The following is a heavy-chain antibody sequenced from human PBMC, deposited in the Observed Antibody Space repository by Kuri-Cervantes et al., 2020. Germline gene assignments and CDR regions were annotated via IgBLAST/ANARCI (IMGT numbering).Heavy chain of an antibody. D-gene: IGHD1-26*01. CDR3: ARDRRCGSTSCLYSGSYYYFDY. V-gene: IGHV4-61*08. J-gene: IGHJ4*02. Sequence: SETLSLTCTVSGGSVSSGGYLWSWIRQPPGKGLEWIGNIYYSGSTNYNPSLKSRVTISVDTSKNQFSLKLSSVTAADTAVYYCARDRRCGSTSCLYSGSYYYFDYWGQGTLVTVSS. CDR1: GGSVSSGGYL. CDR2: IYYSGST.